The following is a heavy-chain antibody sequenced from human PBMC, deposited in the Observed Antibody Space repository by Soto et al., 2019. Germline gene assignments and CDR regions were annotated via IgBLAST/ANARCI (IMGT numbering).Heavy chain of an antibody. Sequence: WGSLRLACAASGFTFCNYWMHWIRQAPGKGLVWVSRISYDESTTSYADSVKGRFTISRDNAKNTLFLQMNSLRAEDTAVYYCARGGGSHAHPPDYWGQGTLVTVSS. V-gene: IGHV3-74*01. CDR1: GFTFCNYW. CDR3: ARGGGSHAHPPDY. CDR2: ISYDESTT. D-gene: IGHD1-26*01. J-gene: IGHJ4*02.